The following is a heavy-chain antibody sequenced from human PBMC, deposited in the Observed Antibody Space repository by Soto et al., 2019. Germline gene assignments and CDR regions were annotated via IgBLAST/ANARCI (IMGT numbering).Heavy chain of an antibody. V-gene: IGHV3-48*02. D-gene: IGHD4-17*01. J-gene: IGHJ6*02. CDR2: ISSSSSTI. CDR3: ARLTNYGDYGRYYYYGMDV. CDR1: GFTFSSYS. Sequence: GSLRLSCAASGFTFSSYSMNWVRQAPGKGLEWVSYISSSSSTIYYADSVKGRFTISRDNAKNSLYLQMNSLRDEDTAVYYCARLTNYGDYGRYYYYGMDVWGQGTTVTVSS.